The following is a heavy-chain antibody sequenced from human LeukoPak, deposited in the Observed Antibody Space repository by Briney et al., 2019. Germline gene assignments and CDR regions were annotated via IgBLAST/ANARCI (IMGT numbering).Heavy chain of an antibody. Sequence: EGSLRLSCAASGFTFSSYWMSWVRQAPGKGLEWVSGVNWNSGSTGYADSVKGRFTISRDNAKNSLYLQLNSLRAEDTALYHCARQGYYYYGMDVWGQGTTVTVSS. CDR2: VNWNSGST. J-gene: IGHJ6*02. CDR1: GFTFSSYW. V-gene: IGHV3-20*01. CDR3: ARQGYYYYGMDV.